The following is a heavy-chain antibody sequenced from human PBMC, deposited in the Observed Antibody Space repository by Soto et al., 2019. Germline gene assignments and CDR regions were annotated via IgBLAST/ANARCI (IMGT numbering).Heavy chain of an antibody. V-gene: IGHV3-30-3*01. Sequence: QVQLVESGGGVVQPGRSLRLSCAASGFTFSSYAMHWVRQAPGKGLEWVAVISYDGSNKYYADSVEGRFTISRDNSKNTLYLQMNSLRAEDTAVYYCARGRGDWGSDWFDPWGQGTLVTVSS. J-gene: IGHJ5*02. CDR3: ARGRGDWGSDWFDP. CDR2: ISYDGSNK. D-gene: IGHD7-27*01. CDR1: GFTFSSYA.